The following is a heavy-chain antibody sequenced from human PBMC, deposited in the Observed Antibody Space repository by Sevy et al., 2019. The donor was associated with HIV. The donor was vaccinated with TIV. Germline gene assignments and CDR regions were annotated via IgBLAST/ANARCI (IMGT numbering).Heavy chain of an antibody. CDR3: ALERLSSDVAEYFHN. D-gene: IGHD1-1*01. Sequence: GGSLRLSCAASGFTFNRYSMHWVRQAPGKGLEWVATISYDAVNKHYADSVRGRFTISRDNFQNSLFLQMNSLGTEDTAVYYCALERLSSDVAEYFHNWGQGTLVTVSS. CDR2: ISYDAVNK. J-gene: IGHJ1*01. CDR1: GFTFNRYS. V-gene: IGHV3-30-3*01.